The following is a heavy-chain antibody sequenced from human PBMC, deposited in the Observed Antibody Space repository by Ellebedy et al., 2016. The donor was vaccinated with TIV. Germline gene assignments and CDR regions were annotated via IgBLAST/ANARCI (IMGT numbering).Heavy chain of an antibody. CDR3: ARDRTRHFGGIGY. CDR2: ISAYNGNT. J-gene: IGHJ4*02. CDR1: GYTFTGYY. Sequence: ASVKVSXKASGYTFTGYYMHWVRQAPGQGLEWMGWISAYNGNTNHAQKLQGRVTMTTDTSTSTAYMELSRLRSDDTAVYYCARDRTRHFGGIGYWGQGTLVTVSS. D-gene: IGHD3-10*01. V-gene: IGHV1-18*04.